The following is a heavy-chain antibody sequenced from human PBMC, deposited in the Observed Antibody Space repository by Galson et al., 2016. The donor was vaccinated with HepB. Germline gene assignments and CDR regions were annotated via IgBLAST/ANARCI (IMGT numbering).Heavy chain of an antibody. Sequence: SLRLSCAASGFNFRNYAMHWVRPFPGKGLECVSVIFSGGTTFYADSVMGRFTISRDNSKNTLYLQMRNLRAEDSALYYCARDSGYNEHGGFDDWGQGTLVTVSS. CDR3: ARDSGYNEHGGFDD. CDR1: GFNFRNYA. CDR2: IFSGGTT. D-gene: IGHD5-24*01. J-gene: IGHJ4*02. V-gene: IGHV3-NL1*01.